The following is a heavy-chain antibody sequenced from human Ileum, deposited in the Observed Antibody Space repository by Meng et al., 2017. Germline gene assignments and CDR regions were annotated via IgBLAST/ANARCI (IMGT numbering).Heavy chain of an antibody. D-gene: IGHD3-16*01. Sequence: EVQLVDSGGGLVKPGGSLRLSCAASGFTFNKAWMSWVRQAPGKGLEWVGRIKSDGTTDYAAPVKGRFAISRDDSKTTLYLQMDSLKTDDTAVYYCTTDRNWDYFEYWGQGTLVTVSS. V-gene: IGHV3-15*01. CDR1: GFTFNKAW. CDR3: TTDRNWDYFEY. J-gene: IGHJ4*02. CDR2: IKSDGTT.